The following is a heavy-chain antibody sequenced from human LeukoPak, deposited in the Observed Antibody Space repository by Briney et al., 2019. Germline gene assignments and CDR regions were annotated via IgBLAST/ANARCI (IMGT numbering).Heavy chain of an antibody. Sequence: GGSLRLSCAASGFTFSSYWMHWVRQAPGKGLVWVSRINSDGSSTSYADSVKGRFTISRDNAKNSLYLQMNSLRAEDTAVYYCARDSTTPRVYFDYWGQGTLVTVSS. CDR3: ARDSTTPRVYFDY. CDR1: GFTFSSYW. CDR2: INSDGSST. V-gene: IGHV3-74*01. D-gene: IGHD1-7*01. J-gene: IGHJ4*02.